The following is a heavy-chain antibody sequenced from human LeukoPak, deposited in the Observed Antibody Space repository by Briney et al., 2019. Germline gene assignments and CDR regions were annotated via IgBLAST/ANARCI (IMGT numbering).Heavy chain of an antibody. CDR2: ISGSGGST. Sequence: GASLRLSCAASGFTFSSYAMSWVRQAPGKGLEWVSAISGSGGSTYYADSVKGRFTISRDNAKNTLYLQMNSLRAEDTAVYYCARVSVRGIVIDFWGQGTLVTVSS. CDR1: GFTFSSYA. CDR3: ARVSVRGIVIDF. V-gene: IGHV3-23*01. J-gene: IGHJ4*02. D-gene: IGHD1-26*01.